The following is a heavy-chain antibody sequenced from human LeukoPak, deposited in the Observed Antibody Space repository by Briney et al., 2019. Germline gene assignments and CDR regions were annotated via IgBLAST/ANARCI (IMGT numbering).Heavy chain of an antibody. Sequence: SETLSLTCTVSGGSISSYYWSWIRQPAGEGLEWIWRIYTSGSTNYNPSLKSRVTISVDKSKNQFSLKLSSVTAADTAVYYCARLGGSSSWYVGYYYMDVWGKGTTVTVSS. J-gene: IGHJ6*03. CDR1: GGSISSYY. V-gene: IGHV4-4*07. D-gene: IGHD6-13*01. CDR3: ARLGGSSSWYVGYYYMDV. CDR2: IYTSGST.